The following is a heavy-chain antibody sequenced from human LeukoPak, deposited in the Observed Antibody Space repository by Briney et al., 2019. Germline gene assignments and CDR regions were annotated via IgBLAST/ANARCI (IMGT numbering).Heavy chain of an antibody. V-gene: IGHV4-30-2*01. CDR2: IYHSGST. J-gene: IGHJ4*02. CDR3: ARGRDFDY. Sequence: SQTLSLTCAVSGGSISSGGYSWSWIRQPPGKGLEWIGYIYHSGSTYYNPSLKSRVTISVDRSKNQFSLKLSSVTAADTAVCYCARGRDFDYWGQGTLVTVSS. CDR1: GGSISSGGYS.